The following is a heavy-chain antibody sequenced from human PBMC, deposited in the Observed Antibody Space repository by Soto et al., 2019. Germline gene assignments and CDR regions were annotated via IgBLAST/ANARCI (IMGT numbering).Heavy chain of an antibody. D-gene: IGHD2-21*01. V-gene: IGHV3-15*07. Sequence: EVQVVQSGGGLVKPGGXLGXXCTXSSSDXIRTWINXXRQAPGXXLEGVGHIRTKQHGGTTDYAAPVRGRFTXSXXDXXXXXXXQMNSLNPDDTAVYYCATDWYYAIPYWGQGVLVTVXS. J-gene: IGHJ4*02. CDR1: SSDXIRTW. CDR2: IRTKQHGGTT. CDR3: ATDWYYAIPY.